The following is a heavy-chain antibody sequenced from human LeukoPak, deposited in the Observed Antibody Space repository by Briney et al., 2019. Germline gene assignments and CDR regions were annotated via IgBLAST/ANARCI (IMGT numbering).Heavy chain of an antibody. Sequence: SETPSLTCTVSGGSISSYYWTWIRQPPGKGLDWIGYIHYSGSTNYNLSLKGRVTISVDTSKIKFPLKLTSVTAADTAVYYCARGGLAGGFDIWGQGTMVTVSS. CDR3: ARGGLAGGFDI. CDR2: IHYSGST. J-gene: IGHJ3*02. CDR1: GGSISSYY. V-gene: IGHV4-59*01. D-gene: IGHD6-19*01.